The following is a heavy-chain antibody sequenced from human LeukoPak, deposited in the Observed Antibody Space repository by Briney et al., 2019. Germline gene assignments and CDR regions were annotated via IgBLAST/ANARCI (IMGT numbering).Heavy chain of an antibody. J-gene: IGHJ6*02. D-gene: IGHD2-2*01. CDR1: GYSFTSSG. Sequence: VASVKVSCKASGYSFTSSGISWVRQAPGQGLEWMGWIGGYKGDTKFAQKFQGRVTMTTDTSTSTAYMELRSLRSDDTALYYCARTDVVIVPTADPDYYFGMDVWGQGTTVTVSS. V-gene: IGHV1-18*01. CDR3: ARTDVVIVPTADPDYYFGMDV. CDR2: IGGYKGDT.